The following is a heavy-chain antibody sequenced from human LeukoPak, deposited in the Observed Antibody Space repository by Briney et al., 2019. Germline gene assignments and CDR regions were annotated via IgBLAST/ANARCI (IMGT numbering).Heavy chain of an antibody. V-gene: IGHV4-4*07. D-gene: IGHD6-13*01. Sequence: SETLSVTCTVSGGSISSDYWSWIRQPAGKGLEWIGRIYTSGSTYYYTSIKSRVTMSVDTSKIQFSLKRSSVTAADTAVYYCARQALYSSSWYEDYWGQGTLVTVSS. J-gene: IGHJ4*02. CDR1: GGSISSDY. CDR2: IYTSGST. CDR3: ARQALYSSSWYEDY.